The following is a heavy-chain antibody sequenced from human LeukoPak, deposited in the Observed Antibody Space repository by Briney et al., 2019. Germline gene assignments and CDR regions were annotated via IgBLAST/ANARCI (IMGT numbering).Heavy chain of an antibody. CDR3: ARDRSPAPGRSYGRGHFDY. CDR2: INPNSGGT. Sequence: ASVKVSCKASGYTFTGYYMHWVRQAPGQGLEWMGWINPNSGGTNYAQKFQGRVTMTRDTSISTAYMELSRLRSDDTAVYYCARDRSPAPGRSYGRGHFDYWGQGTLVTVSS. CDR1: GYTFTGYY. J-gene: IGHJ4*02. V-gene: IGHV1-2*02. D-gene: IGHD5-18*01.